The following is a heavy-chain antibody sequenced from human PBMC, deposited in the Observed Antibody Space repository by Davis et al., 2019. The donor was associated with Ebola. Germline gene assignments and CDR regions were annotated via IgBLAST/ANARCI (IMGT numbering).Heavy chain of an antibody. CDR3: ARVVQKVVRLDS. J-gene: IGHJ5*01. Sequence: SETLSLTCTVSGGSVSNYYWSWIRQPPGRGLEWIGEINHSGSTNYDPSLKSRVTISVDTSKNQFSLKMNSVTAADTAVYYCARVVQKVVRLDSWGQGTLVTVSS. CDR1: GGSVSNYY. CDR2: INHSGST. D-gene: IGHD2-8*01. V-gene: IGHV4-34*01.